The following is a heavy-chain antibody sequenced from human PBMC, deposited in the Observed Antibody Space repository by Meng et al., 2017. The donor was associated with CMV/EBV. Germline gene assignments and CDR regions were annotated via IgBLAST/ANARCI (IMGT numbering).Heavy chain of an antibody. CDR3: ARGTSYDFWSGYPPSSFDY. Sequence: ASVKVSCKASGYTFTSYGISWVRQAPGQGLEWMGRISAYNGNTNYAQKLQGRVTMTTDTSTSTAYMELRSLRSDDTAVYYCARGTSYDFWSGYPPSSFDYWGQGTLVTVSS. D-gene: IGHD3-3*01. CDR2: ISAYNGNT. CDR1: GYTFTSYG. J-gene: IGHJ4*02. V-gene: IGHV1-18*01.